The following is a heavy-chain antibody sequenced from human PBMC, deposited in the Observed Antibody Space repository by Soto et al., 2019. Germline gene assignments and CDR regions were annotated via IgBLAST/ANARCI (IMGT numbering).Heavy chain of an antibody. Sequence: GGSLRLSCAPSGFTFSSYAMHWVRQAPGKGLEWVAVISYDGSNKYYADSVKGRFTISRDNSKNTLYLQMNSLRAEYTAVYYCARKEVAGTIMFDYWGQGTLVTVSS. CDR2: ISYDGSNK. V-gene: IGHV3-30-3*01. CDR3: ARKEVAGTIMFDY. J-gene: IGHJ4*02. D-gene: IGHD6-19*01. CDR1: GFTFSSYA.